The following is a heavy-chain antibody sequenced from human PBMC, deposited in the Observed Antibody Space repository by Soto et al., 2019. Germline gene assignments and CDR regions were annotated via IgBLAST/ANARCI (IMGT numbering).Heavy chain of an antibody. CDR3: ARDPSLQEWELLVMDY. CDR2: INAGNGNT. J-gene: IGHJ4*02. V-gene: IGHV1-3*01. Sequence: ASVKVSCKASGYTFTSYAMHWVRQAPGQRLEWMGWINAGNGNTKYSQKFQGRVTITRDTSANTAYMELSSLRSEDTAVYYCARDPSLQEWELLVMDYWGQGTLVTVSS. D-gene: IGHD1-26*01. CDR1: GYTFTSYA.